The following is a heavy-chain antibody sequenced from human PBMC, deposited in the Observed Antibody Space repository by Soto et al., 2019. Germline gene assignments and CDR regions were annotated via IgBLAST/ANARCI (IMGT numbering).Heavy chain of an antibody. J-gene: IGHJ5*02. D-gene: IGHD6-6*01. V-gene: IGHV1-69*13. CDR1: GGTFSSYA. CDR3: ARDTFEYSSSSDPYNWFDP. CDR2: IIPIFGTA. Sequence: GASVKVSCKASGGTFSSYAISWVRQAPGQGLEWMGGIIPIFGTANYAQKFQGRVTITADESTSTAYMELSSLRSEDTAVYYCARDTFEYSSSSDPYNWFDPWCQGTLVTVSS.